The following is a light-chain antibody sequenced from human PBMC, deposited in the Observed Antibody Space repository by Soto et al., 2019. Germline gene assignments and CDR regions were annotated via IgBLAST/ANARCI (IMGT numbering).Light chain of an antibody. J-gene: IGKJ4*01. CDR1: RSLTTN. CDR3: QQFASYPLT. V-gene: IGKV3-20*01. CDR2: DAS. Sequence: EVVMTQSPGTLSVSPGGRATLSCRASRSLTTNLAWYQKKPGQAPRLLIHDASNRATGIPDRFSGGGSGTDFTLTISRLEPEDFAVYYCQQFASYPLTFGGGTKVDI.